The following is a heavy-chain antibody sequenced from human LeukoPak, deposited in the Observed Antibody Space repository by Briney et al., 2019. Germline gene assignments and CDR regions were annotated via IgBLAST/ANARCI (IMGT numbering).Heavy chain of an antibody. V-gene: IGHV4-61*02. CDR2: IYTSGST. CDR1: GGSISSGSYY. D-gene: IGHD3-3*01. J-gene: IGHJ4*02. CDR3: ARDGPPLRFLEWLPPFDY. Sequence: SETLSLTCTVPGGSISSGSYYWSWIRQPAGKGLEWIGRIYTSGSTNYNPSLKSRVTISVDTSKNQFSLKLSSVTAADTAVYYCARDGPPLRFLEWLPPFDYWGQGTLVTVSS.